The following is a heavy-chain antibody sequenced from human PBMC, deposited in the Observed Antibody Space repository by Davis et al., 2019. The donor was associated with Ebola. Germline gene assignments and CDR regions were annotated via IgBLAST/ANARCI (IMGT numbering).Heavy chain of an antibody. CDR1: GGSISSNY. CDR3: ARGLTYYDFWSGYPPKYYFDS. J-gene: IGHJ4*02. V-gene: IGHV4-59*12. CDR2: IYHSGST. D-gene: IGHD3-3*01. Sequence: MPGGSLRLSCTVSGGSISSNYWSWIRQPPGKGLEWIGYIYHSGSTNYNPSLKSRVTISVDTSKNQFSLKLSSVTAADTAVYYCARGLTYYDFWSGYPPKYYFDSWGQGTLVTVSS.